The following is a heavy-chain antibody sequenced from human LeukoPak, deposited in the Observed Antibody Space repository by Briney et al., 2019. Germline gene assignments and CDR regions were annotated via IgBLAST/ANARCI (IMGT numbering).Heavy chain of an antibody. J-gene: IGHJ4*02. CDR1: GYSFNTYS. CDR2: ISAYNGNP. D-gene: IGHD5-12*01. CDR3: ARDRVGKYSGYDPHCDY. Sequence: GASVKVSCKASGYSFNTYSLSWVRQAPGQGLEWMGWISAYNGNPNYAQNLQGRVTMTTDTSTSTAYMELRSLRSDDTAVYYCARDRVGKYSGYDPHCDYWGQGTLVTVSS. V-gene: IGHV1-18*01.